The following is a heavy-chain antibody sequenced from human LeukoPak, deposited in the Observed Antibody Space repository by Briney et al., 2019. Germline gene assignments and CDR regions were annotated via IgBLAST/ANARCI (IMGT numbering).Heavy chain of an antibody. V-gene: IGHV4-34*01. J-gene: IGHJ4*02. D-gene: IGHD3-3*01. Sequence: PSETLSLTCAVSGVSLSGYYWGWIRQTPGKGLEWIGEINHSGRTNYNPSLKSRVTISADTSKNQFSLELRSVTAADTAVYYCAREGSRDFWSGPVYYFDYWGQGTLVTVSS. CDR2: INHSGRT. CDR3: AREGSRDFWSGPVYYFDY. CDR1: GVSLSGYY.